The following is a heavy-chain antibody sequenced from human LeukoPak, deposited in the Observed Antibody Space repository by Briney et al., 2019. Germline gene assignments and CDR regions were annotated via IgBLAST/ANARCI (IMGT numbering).Heavy chain of an antibody. CDR1: GGSISSSSYY. CDR3: ASLEMATGDSDY. CDR2: IYYSGST. Sequence: SETLSLTCTVSGGSISSSSYYWGWIRQPPGKGLEWIGSIYYSGSTYYNPSLKSRVTISVDTSKNQFSLKLSSVTAADTAVYYCASLEMATGDSDYWGQGTLVTVSS. V-gene: IGHV4-39*01. J-gene: IGHJ4*02. D-gene: IGHD5-24*01.